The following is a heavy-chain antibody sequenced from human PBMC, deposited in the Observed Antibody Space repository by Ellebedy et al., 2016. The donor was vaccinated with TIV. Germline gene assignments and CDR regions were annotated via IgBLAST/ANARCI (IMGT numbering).Heavy chain of an antibody. V-gene: IGHV4-34*01. CDR2: ITHSGST. J-gene: IGHJ4*02. Sequence: SETLSLTXAVYGGSFSDYYWSWIRQPPGKGLEWIGEITHSGSTNYNPSLKSRVTISVDTSKNQFSLKLSSVTAADTAVYYCARDPTDCTNGVCPDWGQGTLVTVSS. D-gene: IGHD2-8*01. CDR3: ARDPTDCTNGVCPD. CDR1: GGSFSDYY.